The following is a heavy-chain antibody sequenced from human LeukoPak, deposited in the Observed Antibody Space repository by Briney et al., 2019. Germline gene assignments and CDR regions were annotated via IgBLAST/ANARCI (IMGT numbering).Heavy chain of an antibody. D-gene: IGHD2-2*02. CDR2: ISAYSGDT. CDR3: ARDSVEEGPAAIVWYYYYGMDV. V-gene: IGHV1-18*01. Sequence: ASVKVSCKASGYTFTSYGIGWVRQAPGQGLEWMGWISAYSGDTNYAQKFQGRATMTTDTSTSTAYMELSSLRSEDTAVYYCARDSVEEGPAAIVWYYYYGMDVWGQGTTVTVSS. J-gene: IGHJ6*02. CDR1: GYTFTSYG.